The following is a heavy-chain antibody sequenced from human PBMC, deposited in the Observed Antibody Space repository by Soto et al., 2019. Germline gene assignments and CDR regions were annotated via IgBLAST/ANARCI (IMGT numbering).Heavy chain of an antibody. CDR1: GGSISSGGYY. CDR3: ARERGGDYGDYSNAFDI. V-gene: IGHV4-31*03. D-gene: IGHD4-17*01. Sequence: TLSLTCTVSGGSISSGGYYWSWIRQHPGKGLEWIGYIYYSGSTYYNPSLKSRVTISVDTSKNQFSLKLSSVTAADTAVYYWARERGGDYGDYSNAFDIWGQGTMVTVSS. J-gene: IGHJ3*02. CDR2: IYYSGST.